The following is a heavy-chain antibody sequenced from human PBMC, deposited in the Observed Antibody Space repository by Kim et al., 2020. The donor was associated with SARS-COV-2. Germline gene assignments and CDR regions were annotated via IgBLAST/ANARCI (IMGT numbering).Heavy chain of an antibody. Sequence: SETLSLTCAVYGGSFSGYYWSWIRQPPGKGLEWIGEINHSGRTNYNPSLKSRVTISVDTSKNQFSLKLSSVTAADTAVYYCARVYNHPHGGIDYWGQGTLVTVSS. CDR2: INHSGRT. J-gene: IGHJ4*02. CDR3: ARVYNHPHGGIDY. D-gene: IGHD1-1*01. V-gene: IGHV4-34*01. CDR1: GGSFSGYY.